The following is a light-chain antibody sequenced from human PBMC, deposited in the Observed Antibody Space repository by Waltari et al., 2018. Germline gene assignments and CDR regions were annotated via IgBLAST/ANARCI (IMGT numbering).Light chain of an antibody. CDR3: QQYKKVWT. J-gene: IGKJ1*01. CDR1: ESINSW. V-gene: IGKV1-5*03. CDR2: KAS. Sequence: DIQMTQSPSTLSASVGDRVTITCRASESINSWLAWYQQKPGKAPKPLIYKASNLESGVPSRFSGSGSGTEFTLTISSLQPDDSASYHCQQYKKVWTFGQGTKVEIK.